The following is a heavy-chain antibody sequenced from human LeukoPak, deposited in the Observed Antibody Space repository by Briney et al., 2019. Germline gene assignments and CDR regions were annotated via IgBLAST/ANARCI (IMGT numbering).Heavy chain of an antibody. J-gene: IGHJ4*02. CDR2: IYYSEST. D-gene: IGHD3-9*01. CDR3: ARELLRHDILTGSYFDY. Sequence: SETLSLTCTVSGGSISSDYWSWIRQPPGKGLEWVGYIYYSESTNYNPSLKSRDTISVDTSKNQFSLKLSSVTAADTAVYYCARELLRHDILTGSYFDYWGQGTLVTVSS. CDR1: GGSISSDY. V-gene: IGHV4-59*01.